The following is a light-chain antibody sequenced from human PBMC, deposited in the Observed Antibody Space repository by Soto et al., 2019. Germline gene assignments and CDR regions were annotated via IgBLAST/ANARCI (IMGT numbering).Light chain of an antibody. J-gene: IGKJ5*01. V-gene: IGKV3-11*01. CDR2: DAS. Sequence: EIMLTQSPATLSLSPGERATLSCRASQSVSSNLAWYQQKSGQAPRLLIYDASNRATGIPARFSGSGSGTDFTLTISSLEPEDFAVYYCQQRSNWPQITFGQGTRLEIK. CDR1: QSVSSN. CDR3: QQRSNWPQIT.